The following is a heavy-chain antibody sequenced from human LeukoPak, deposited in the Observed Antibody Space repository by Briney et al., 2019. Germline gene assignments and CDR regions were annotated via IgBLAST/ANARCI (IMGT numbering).Heavy chain of an antibody. CDR2: ISGDGGGP. CDR1: GFIFDDYA. Sequence: PGGSLRLSCAAPGFIFDDYAMHWVRQAPGKGLEWVSLISGDGGGPYYADSVKGRFTISRDNSKNSLYLQMNSLRAEDTAFYYCAKQGGGTSLDYWGQGTLVTVSS. D-gene: IGHD3-16*01. J-gene: IGHJ4*02. V-gene: IGHV3-43*02. CDR3: AKQGGGTSLDY.